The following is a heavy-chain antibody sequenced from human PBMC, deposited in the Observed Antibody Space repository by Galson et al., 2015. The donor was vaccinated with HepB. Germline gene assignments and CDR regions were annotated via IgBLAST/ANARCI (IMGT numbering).Heavy chain of an antibody. CDR1: GFTFSSYS. V-gene: IGHV3-48*04. D-gene: IGHD1-26*01. J-gene: IGHJ5*02. Sequence: SLRLSCAASGFTFSSYSMNWVRQAPGKGLEWVSYISSSSTIYYADSVKGRFTISRDNAKNSLYLQMNSLRAEDTAVYYCARLPGATLTRVEGWFDPWGQGTLVTVSS. CDR3: ARLPGATLTRVEGWFDP. CDR2: ISSSSTI.